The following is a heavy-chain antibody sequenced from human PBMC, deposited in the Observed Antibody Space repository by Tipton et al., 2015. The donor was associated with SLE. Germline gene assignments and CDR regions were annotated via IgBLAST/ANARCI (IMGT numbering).Heavy chain of an antibody. CDR3: AAEQQQPGTFDP. J-gene: IGHJ5*02. V-gene: IGHV4-59*11. Sequence: GLVKPSETLSLICNVSGGSISSHYWSWIRQPPGKGLEWIGNIYYSGSTNYNPSLKNRVTISLDTSRNHFSLKMHSVTAADTAIYYCAAEQQQPGTFDPWGQGTLVTVSS. CDR2: IYYSGST. CDR1: GGSISSHY. D-gene: IGHD6-13*01.